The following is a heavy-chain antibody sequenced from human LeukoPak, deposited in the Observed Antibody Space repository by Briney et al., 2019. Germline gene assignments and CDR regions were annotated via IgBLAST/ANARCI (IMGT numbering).Heavy chain of an antibody. CDR1: GDSITSDY. J-gene: IGHJ4*02. D-gene: IGHD4-17*01. CDR2: INNRGTT. V-gene: IGHV4-59*08. CDR3: ARYRDGDSDISLDI. Sequence: SENLSLTCTVSGDSITSDYWSWIRQPPGKGLEWIGFINNRGTTSYNPSLKSRVTISRDMSKNQFALKLSSVSAADTAVYYCARYRDGDSDISLDIWGQGTLVTVSS.